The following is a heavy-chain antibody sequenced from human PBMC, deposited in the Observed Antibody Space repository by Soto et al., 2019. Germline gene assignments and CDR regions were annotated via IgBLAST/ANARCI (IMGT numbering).Heavy chain of an antibody. Sequence: QVQLVQSGAEVKKPGASVKVSCKASGYTFTSYGISWVRQAPGQGLEWMGWISAYNGNTNYAQKLQGRVTMTTDTXTXTXCMELRSLRSDDTAVYYCARDLTGPAAFTHYYGMDVWGQGTTVTVSS. V-gene: IGHV1-18*01. CDR2: ISAYNGNT. J-gene: IGHJ6*02. CDR1: GYTFTSYG. D-gene: IGHD2-2*01. CDR3: ARDLTGPAAFTHYYGMDV.